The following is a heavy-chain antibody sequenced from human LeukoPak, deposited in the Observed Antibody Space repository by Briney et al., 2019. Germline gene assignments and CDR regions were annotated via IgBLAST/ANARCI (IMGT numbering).Heavy chain of an antibody. J-gene: IGHJ4*02. V-gene: IGHV3-23*01. Sequence: PGGSLRLSRAASGFTFSSYAMTWVRQAPGKGLEWVSAISGSGDSAFYADSVKGRFTISRDNSKKTLYLQMNGLGAEDTAAYYCAKTRGYCSGGSCYSDYWGQGTLVTVSS. CDR2: ISGSGDSA. D-gene: IGHD2-15*01. CDR3: AKTRGYCSGGSCYSDY. CDR1: GFTFSSYA.